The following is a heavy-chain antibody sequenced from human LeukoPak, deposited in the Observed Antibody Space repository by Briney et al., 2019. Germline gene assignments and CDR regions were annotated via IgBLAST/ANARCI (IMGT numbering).Heavy chain of an antibody. CDR2: INHSGST. CDR1: GGSFSGYY. V-gene: IGHV4-34*01. Sequence: SETLSLTCAVYGGSFSGYYWSWIRQPPGKGLEWIGEINHSGSTSYNPSLKSRVTISVDTSKNQFSLKLSSVTAADTALYYCAREIHYDSSGQRSLHAFDIWGQGTMVTVSS. CDR3: AREIHYDSSGQRSLHAFDI. J-gene: IGHJ3*02. D-gene: IGHD3-22*01.